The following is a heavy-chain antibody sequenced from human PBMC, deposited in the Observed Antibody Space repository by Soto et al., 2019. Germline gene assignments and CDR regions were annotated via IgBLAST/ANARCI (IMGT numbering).Heavy chain of an antibody. Sequence: QVQLQESGPGLVKPSQTLSLTCSVSGGSISSDDYYWTWVRQPPGKGLEWIGHIYYNGNTYYNPSRQSRPPMPLATSPNQFSLHLSSVIAAASALYFCARATTVTSSFFYYGLDVWGQGTTVTVSS. CDR3: ARATTVTSSFFYYGLDV. CDR2: IYYNGNT. V-gene: IGHV4-30-4*08. D-gene: IGHD4-17*01. J-gene: IGHJ6*02. CDR1: GGSISSDDYY.